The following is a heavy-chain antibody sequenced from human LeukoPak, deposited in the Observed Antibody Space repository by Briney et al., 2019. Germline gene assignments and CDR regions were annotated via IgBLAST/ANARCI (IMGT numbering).Heavy chain of an antibody. CDR3: ARGPYSYDSSGAFDI. Sequence: SETLSLTCAVSGGSISSSNWWSWVRQPPGKGLEWIGEIYRSGSTNYNPSLKSRVTISIDTSKNQFSLKLSSVTAADTAVYFCARGPYSYDSSGAFDIWGQGTMVTVSS. V-gene: IGHV4-4*02. CDR2: IYRSGST. D-gene: IGHD3-22*01. CDR1: GGSISSSNW. J-gene: IGHJ3*02.